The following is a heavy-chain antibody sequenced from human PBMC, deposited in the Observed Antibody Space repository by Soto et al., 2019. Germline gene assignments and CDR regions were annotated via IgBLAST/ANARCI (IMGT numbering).Heavy chain of an antibody. D-gene: IGHD6-13*01. CDR2: ISSDGSNK. CDR1: GFIFSRYD. V-gene: IGHV3-30*18. CDR3: AKVGSSWFEGAFDI. Sequence: QVQLVESGGGVVQPGMSLRLSCAASGFIFSRYDMHWLRQAPGKGLEWVTLISSDGSNKYYADSVKGRFTISRDNSKNTLYLQMSSLRAEDAAMYYCAKVGSSWFEGAFDIWGQGTMVTVSS. J-gene: IGHJ3*02.